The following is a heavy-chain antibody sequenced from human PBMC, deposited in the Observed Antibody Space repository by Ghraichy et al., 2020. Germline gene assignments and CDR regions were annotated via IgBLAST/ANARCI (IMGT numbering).Heavy chain of an antibody. J-gene: IGHJ4*02. V-gene: IGHV3-74*01. CDR2: INSDGSST. CDR1: GFTFSSFS. Sequence: GGSLRLSCAASGFTFSSFSRHWVRQAPGKGLVWVSRINSDGSSTSYADTVKGRFTTSRDNAKNTLYLQMNSLRAEDTAVYYCARGGLRYFDWSKAPFDYWGQGTLVTDSS. CDR3: ARGGLRYFDWSKAPFDY. D-gene: IGHD3-9*01.